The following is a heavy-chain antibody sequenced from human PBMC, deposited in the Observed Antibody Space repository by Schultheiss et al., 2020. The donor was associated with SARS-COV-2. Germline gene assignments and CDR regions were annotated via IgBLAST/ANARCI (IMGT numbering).Heavy chain of an antibody. D-gene: IGHD2-15*01. J-gene: IGHJ6*02. V-gene: IGHV6-1*01. CDR3: AKGRAVIITATFAMDV. CDR2: TYYRSKWYN. CDR1: GDSVSSNSAA. Sequence: SQTLSLTCAISGDSVSSNSAAWNWIRQSPSRGLEWLGRTYYRSKWYNDYAVSVKSRITINPDTSKNQFSLQLNSVTPEDTAVYYCAKGRAVIITATFAMDVWGQGTTVTVSS.